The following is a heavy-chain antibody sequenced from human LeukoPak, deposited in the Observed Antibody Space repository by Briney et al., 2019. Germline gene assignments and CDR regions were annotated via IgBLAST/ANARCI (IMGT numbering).Heavy chain of an antibody. D-gene: IGHD2-15*01. CDR2: MNPNSGNT. Sequence: GASVKVSCKASGYTFTSYDINWVRQATGQGLEWMGWMNPNSGNTGYAQKFQGRVTITRNTSISTAYMELSSLRSEDTAVYYCARIPAKRIGYCSGGSCYPNWSDPWGQGTLVTVSS. CDR3: ARIPAKRIGYCSGGSCYPNWSDP. V-gene: IGHV1-8*03. CDR1: GYTFTSYD. J-gene: IGHJ5*02.